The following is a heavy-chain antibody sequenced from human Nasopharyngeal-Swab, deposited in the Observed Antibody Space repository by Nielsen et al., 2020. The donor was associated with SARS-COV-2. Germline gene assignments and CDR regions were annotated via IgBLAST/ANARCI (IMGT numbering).Heavy chain of an antibody. CDR2: INIDGSRT. CDR3: ARVLDYYDSSGYDTWDVFAL. V-gene: IGHV3-74*01. Sequence: GGSLRLSCAVSGFTFTNYWMHWVRRPPGKGLVWVSRINIDGSRTGYADSVKGRFTISRDNAKNTLFLQMNSLRAEDTAVYYCARVLDYYDSSGYDTWDVFALWGQGTMVTVSS. J-gene: IGHJ3*01. D-gene: IGHD3-22*01. CDR1: GFTFTNYW.